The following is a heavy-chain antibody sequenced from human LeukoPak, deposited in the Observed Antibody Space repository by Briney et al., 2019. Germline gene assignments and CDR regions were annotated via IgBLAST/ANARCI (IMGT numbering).Heavy chain of an antibody. Sequence: GGSLRLSCAASGFIFSSYGMHWVRQAPGKGLEWVAVVSYDGSNKYYADSVKGRFTISKDNSKNTLYLQMNSLRAEDTAVYYCAILVGGSYDYWGQGTLVTVSS. CDR1: GFIFSSYG. V-gene: IGHV3-30*03. CDR3: AILVGGSYDY. D-gene: IGHD1-26*01. J-gene: IGHJ4*02. CDR2: VSYDGSNK.